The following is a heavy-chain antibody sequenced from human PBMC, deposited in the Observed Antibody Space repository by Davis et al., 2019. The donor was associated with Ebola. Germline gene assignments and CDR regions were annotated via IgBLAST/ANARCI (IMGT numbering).Heavy chain of an antibody. CDR2: IWYDGSNK. D-gene: IGHD2-15*01. CDR1: GISFSNYG. CDR3: ARLRWYFDY. Sequence: GESLKISCAASGISFSNYGMHCVRQAPGKGLEWVAVIWYDGSNKYYADSVKGRFTISRHNSNNTLYLQMNSLRAEDTAVYYCARLRWYFDYWGQGTLVTVSS. J-gene: IGHJ4*02. V-gene: IGHV3-33*08.